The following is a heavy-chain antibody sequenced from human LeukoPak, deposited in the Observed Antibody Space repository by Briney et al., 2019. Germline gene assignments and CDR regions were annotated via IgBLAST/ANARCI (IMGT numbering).Heavy chain of an antibody. CDR2: ISAYNGNT. Sequence: GASVKVSCKASGYTFTSYGISWVRQAPGQGLEWMGWISAYNGNTNYAQKLQGRVTMTTDTSTSTAYMELRSLRSEDTAVYYCATVPYYYGSGMGVDWGQGTLVTVSS. D-gene: IGHD3-10*01. CDR1: GYTFTSYG. V-gene: IGHV1-18*01. J-gene: IGHJ4*02. CDR3: ATVPYYYGSGMGVD.